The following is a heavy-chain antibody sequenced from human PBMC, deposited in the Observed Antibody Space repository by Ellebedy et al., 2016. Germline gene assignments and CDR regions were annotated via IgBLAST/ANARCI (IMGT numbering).Heavy chain of an antibody. Sequence: GSLRLXCTVFDDSVSSDNYWGWFRQSPGKGLEWIGSIYHSGSTHYNPSLKSRVTISVDTSKNQFSLKLNSVTAADTAVYYCARDYGTSGSYYYYYGMDVWGQGTTVTVS. V-gene: IGHV4-38-2*02. CDR2: IYHSGST. CDR3: ARDYGTSGSYYYYYGMDV. J-gene: IGHJ6*02. D-gene: IGHD2-8*01. CDR1: DDSVSSDNY.